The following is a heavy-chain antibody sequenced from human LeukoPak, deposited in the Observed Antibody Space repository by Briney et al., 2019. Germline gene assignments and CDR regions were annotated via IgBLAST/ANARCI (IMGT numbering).Heavy chain of an antibody. J-gene: IGHJ3*02. CDR1: GFTFSSYS. CDR3: ARDEWGDAFDI. Sequence: GGSLRLSCAASGFTFSSYSMNWVRQAPGKGLEWVSSISSSSSYIHSADSVRGRFTISRDNAKNSLFLQMNNLRAEDTAVYYCARDEWGDAFDIWGQGTMVTVFS. V-gene: IGHV3-21*01. CDR2: ISSSSSYI. D-gene: IGHD1-26*01.